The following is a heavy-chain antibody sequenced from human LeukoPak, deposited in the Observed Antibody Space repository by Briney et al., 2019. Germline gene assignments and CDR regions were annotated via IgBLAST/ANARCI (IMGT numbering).Heavy chain of an antibody. CDR2: MNPNSGST. V-gene: IGHV1-8*01. Sequence: ASVKVSCKASGYTFTNYDFNWMRQATGQGLEWMGWMNPNSGSTGYAQKFQGRVTMTRDTSTSTVYMELSSLRSEDTAVYYCARDPYPGDYYFDYWGQGTLVTVSS. D-gene: IGHD7-27*01. CDR3: ARDPYPGDYYFDY. J-gene: IGHJ4*02. CDR1: GYTFTNYD.